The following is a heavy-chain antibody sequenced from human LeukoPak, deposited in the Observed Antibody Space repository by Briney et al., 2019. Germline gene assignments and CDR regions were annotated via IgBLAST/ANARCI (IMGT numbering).Heavy chain of an antibody. CDR1: GFTFSNAW. CDR3: TTDLWQWLVVTY. V-gene: IGHV3-15*01. J-gene: IGHJ4*02. CDR2: IKSKTDGGTT. D-gene: IGHD6-19*01. Sequence: GGSLRLSCAASGFTFSNAWMSWVRQAPGKGLEWVGRIKSKTDGGTTDYAAPVKGRFTISRDDSKNTLYLQMNSLKTEDTAVYYCTTDLWQWLVVTYWGQGTLVTVSS.